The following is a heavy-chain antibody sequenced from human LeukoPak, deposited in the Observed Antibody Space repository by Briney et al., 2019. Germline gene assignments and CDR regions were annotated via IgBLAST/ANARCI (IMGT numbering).Heavy chain of an antibody. CDR2: ISAYNGNT. D-gene: IGHD5-18*01. CDR1: GYTFTSYG. J-gene: IGHJ5*02. V-gene: IGHV1-18*01. Sequence: GASVKVSCKASGYTFTSYGISWVRQAPGQGLEWMGWISAYNGNTNYAQKLQGRVTMTTDTSTSTAYMELRSLRSEDTAVYYCARAVDTAMVTGFDPWGQGTLVTVSS. CDR3: ARAVDTAMVTGFDP.